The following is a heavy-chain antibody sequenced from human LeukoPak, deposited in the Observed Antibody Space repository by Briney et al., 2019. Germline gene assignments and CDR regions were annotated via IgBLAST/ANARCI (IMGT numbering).Heavy chain of an antibody. CDR2: ISSRSNFI. CDR1: GFIFRSYT. Sequence: GGSLRLSCAASGFIFRSYTMNWVRQAPGKGLEWVSSISSRSNFIYYAESLKGRVTVSRDNAKNSLYLQMNSLRTDDMSLYYCAKGAARRRFYYYMDVWGKGTTVTVSS. CDR3: AKGAARRRFYYYMDV. D-gene: IGHD6-6*01. J-gene: IGHJ6*03. V-gene: IGHV3-21*04.